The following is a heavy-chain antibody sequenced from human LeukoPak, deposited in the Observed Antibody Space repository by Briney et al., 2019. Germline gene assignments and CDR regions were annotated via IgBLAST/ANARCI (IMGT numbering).Heavy chain of an antibody. D-gene: IGHD1-7*01. Sequence: GGSLRLSCAASGFTFSSYAMSWVRQAPGKGLEWVSAISGSGGSTYYADSVKGRFTIPRDNSKNTLFLQMNSLRAEDTAVYYCAKDATPGNSMWDYFDYWGQGTLVTVSS. CDR1: GFTFSSYA. CDR2: ISGSGGST. V-gene: IGHV3-23*01. J-gene: IGHJ4*02. CDR3: AKDATPGNSMWDYFDY.